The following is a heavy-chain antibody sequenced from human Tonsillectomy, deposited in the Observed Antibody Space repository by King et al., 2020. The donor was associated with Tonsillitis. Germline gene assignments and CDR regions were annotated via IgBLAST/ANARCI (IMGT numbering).Heavy chain of an antibody. D-gene: IGHD3-3*01. CDR1: GFTVSSYY. Sequence: VQLVESGGGLVQPGGSLRLSCAASGFTVSSYYMNWVRQAPGKGLEWVSIIYSGDSTYYADSVKGRFTISRDNSKNTLYLQMNSLRAEDTAVYYCARDLVSEGSGYYYGGFDYWGQGTLVTVSS. J-gene: IGHJ4*02. CDR3: ARDLVSEGSGYYYGGFDY. CDR2: IYSGDST. V-gene: IGHV3-66*01.